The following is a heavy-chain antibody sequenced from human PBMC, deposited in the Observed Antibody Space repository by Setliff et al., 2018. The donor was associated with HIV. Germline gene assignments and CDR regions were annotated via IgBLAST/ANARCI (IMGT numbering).Heavy chain of an antibody. J-gene: IGHJ3*01. CDR2: IIPLLGTA. D-gene: IGHD3-22*01. V-gene: IGHV1-69*13. Sequence: GASVKVSCKASGGSFRNYAIIWVRQAPGQGLEWMGGIIPLLGTANYAQRFQGRVTIIADESTSTAYMELTSLRSEDTAVYYCAREEYDRDFWGQGTKVTVSS. CDR3: AREEYDRDF. CDR1: GGSFRNYA.